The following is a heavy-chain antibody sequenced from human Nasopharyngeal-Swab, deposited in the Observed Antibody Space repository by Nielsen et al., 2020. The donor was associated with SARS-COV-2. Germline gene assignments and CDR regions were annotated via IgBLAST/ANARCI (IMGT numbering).Heavy chain of an antibody. D-gene: IGHD6-13*01. Sequence: GGSLRLSCAASGFTFSSYSMNWVRQAPGKGLEWVSSISSSSNYIYYADSVKGRFTISRDNAKNSLYLQMNSLRAEDTAVYYCARETPLPRSWYLLGSYYYGMDVWGQGTTVTVSS. V-gene: IGHV3-21*01. CDR3: ARETPLPRSWYLLGSYYYGMDV. CDR1: GFTFSSYS. CDR2: ISSSSNYI. J-gene: IGHJ6*02.